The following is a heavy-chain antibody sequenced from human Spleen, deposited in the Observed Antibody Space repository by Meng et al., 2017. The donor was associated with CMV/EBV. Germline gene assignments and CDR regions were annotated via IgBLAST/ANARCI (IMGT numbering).Heavy chain of an antibody. J-gene: IGHJ4*02. D-gene: IGHD3-22*01. Sequence: GESLKISCAASGFNFNIYSMNWVRQAPGKGLEWVSHISGGTTYSMYYADSVKGRFSVSRDNAKKLMYLQMNSLRAEDTAVYYCACYYDNSGFYYFDYWGQGTLVTVSS. V-gene: IGHV3-48*04. CDR3: ACYYDNSGFYYFDY. CDR1: GFNFNIYS. CDR2: ISGGTTYSM.